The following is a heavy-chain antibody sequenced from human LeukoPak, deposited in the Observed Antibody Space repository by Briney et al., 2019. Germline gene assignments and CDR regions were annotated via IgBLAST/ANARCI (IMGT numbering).Heavy chain of an antibody. J-gene: IGHJ6*03. Sequence: GGSLRLSRAASGFTFSNYWMYWVRQAPGKGLVWVSGISGDGRTSRYADSVKGRFTISRDNAKNSLYLQMNSLRAEDTAVYYCARGESYYYMDVWGKGTTVTVSS. CDR2: ISGDGRTS. CDR3: ARGESYYYMDV. CDR1: GFTFSNYW. V-gene: IGHV3-74*01.